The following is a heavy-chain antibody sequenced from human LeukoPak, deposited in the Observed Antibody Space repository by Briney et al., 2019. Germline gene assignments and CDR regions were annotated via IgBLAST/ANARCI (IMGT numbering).Heavy chain of an antibody. Sequence: GGSLRLSCVASGFTFSSYAMHWVRQTPGKGLEWVAVISYDGSYKEYAGSVKGRFTTSRDNSENTLYLQMNSLRPDDTAVYYCAKDGSYSGSYLPDYWGQGTPVTVSS. CDR3: AKDGSYSGSYLPDY. CDR2: ISYDGSYK. J-gene: IGHJ4*02. V-gene: IGHV3-30*18. D-gene: IGHD1-26*01. CDR1: GFTFSSYA.